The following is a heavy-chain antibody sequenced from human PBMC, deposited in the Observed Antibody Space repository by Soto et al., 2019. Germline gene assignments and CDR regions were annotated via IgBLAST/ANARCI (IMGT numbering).Heavy chain of an antibody. CDR2: MNPHSDT. V-gene: IGHV1-8*01. J-gene: IGHJ5*02. CDR1: GYTYTNLD. Sequence: SVKVSCKASGYTYTNLDINWVRQASGQGLEWMGWMNPHSDTGFAQKFQGRVTLTRDTPTSTVYMELTSLRFDDTAVYYCARYQIGEGFTAWGQGTPVTVSS. CDR3: ARYQIGEGFTA.